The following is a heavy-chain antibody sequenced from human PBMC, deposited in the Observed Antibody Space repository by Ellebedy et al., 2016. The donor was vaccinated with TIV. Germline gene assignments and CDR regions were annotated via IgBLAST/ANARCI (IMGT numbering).Heavy chain of an antibody. D-gene: IGHD3-10*01. CDR3: ARRNRITMVRGVPYDAFDI. CDR2: IYYSGST. V-gene: IGHV4-59*08. J-gene: IGHJ3*02. CDR1: GGSISSYY. Sequence: MPSETLSLTCTVPGGSISSYYWSWIRQPPGKGLEWVGYIYYSGSTNYNPSLKSRVTISIDTSKNKFSLKLSSVTAADTAVYYCARRNRITMVRGVPYDAFDIWGQGTMVTVSS.